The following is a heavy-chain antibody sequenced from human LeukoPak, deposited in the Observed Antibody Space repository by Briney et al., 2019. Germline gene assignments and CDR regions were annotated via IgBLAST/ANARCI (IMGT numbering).Heavy chain of an antibody. Sequence: GGSLRLSCAASGFTFSSYGMQFSSYGMHWVRQAPGQGLEWVAFIRSDGRNKYYADSVKGRFTIPRDNTKNTLYLQMNSLKPEDTAVYYCAKLKINYYYYMDVWGKGTTVIVSS. CDR3: AKLKINYYYYMDV. D-gene: IGHD3-16*01. V-gene: IGHV3-30*02. CDR1: GFTFSSYGMQFSSYG. J-gene: IGHJ6*03. CDR2: IRSDGRNK.